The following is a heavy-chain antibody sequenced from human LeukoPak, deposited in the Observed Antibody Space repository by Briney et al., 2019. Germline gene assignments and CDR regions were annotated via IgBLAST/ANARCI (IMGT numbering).Heavy chain of an antibody. CDR2: THTSGST. CDR1: GGSISNYY. D-gene: IGHD6-19*01. Sequence: SETLSLTCTVSGGSISNYYWSWIRQPAGKGLEWIGRTHTSGSTNYNPSLKSRVTMSVDTSKNQFSLKLSSVTAADTAVYYCARDKSGWLNDDAFDIWGQGTMVTVSS. CDR3: ARDKSGWLNDDAFDI. J-gene: IGHJ3*02. V-gene: IGHV4-4*07.